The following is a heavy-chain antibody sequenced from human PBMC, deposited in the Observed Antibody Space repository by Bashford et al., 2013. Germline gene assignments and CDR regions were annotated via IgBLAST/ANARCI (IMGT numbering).Heavy chain of an antibody. CDR1: GYNFNNWF. V-gene: IGHV1-2*02. J-gene: IGHJ4*02. CDR2: INPNNGGT. CDR3: ARGSKGPDY. Sequence: VASVKVSCKASGYNFNNWFMHWVRQAPGQGLEWMGWINPNNGGTNYAQKFQGRVTMTRNTSISTAYMELSSLRSEDTAVYYCARGSKGPDYWGQGTLVTVSS.